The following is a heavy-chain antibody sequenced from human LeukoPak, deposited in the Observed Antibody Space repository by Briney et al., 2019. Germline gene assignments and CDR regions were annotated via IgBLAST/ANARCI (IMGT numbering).Heavy chain of an antibody. J-gene: IGHJ4*02. V-gene: IGHV1-69*13. CDR3: ASEEASNPLDY. CDR2: IIPIFGTA. CDR1: VGNFSSYA. Sequence: GASVKVSFKSSVGNFSSYAISWVRQAPGQGLEWMGGIIPIFGTANYAQKFQGRVTITADESTSTAYMELSSLRSVDTAVYYCASEEASNPLDYWVRGSLVTVSS. D-gene: IGHD4-11*01.